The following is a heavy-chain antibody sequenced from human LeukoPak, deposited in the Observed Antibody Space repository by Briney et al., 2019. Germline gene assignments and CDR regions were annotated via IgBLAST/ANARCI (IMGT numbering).Heavy chain of an antibody. D-gene: IGHD6-19*01. CDR3: ARDLGGIAVAGPPTPHAFDI. CDR1: GGTFSSYA. CDR2: IIPIFGTA. J-gene: IGHJ3*02. Sequence: GSSVKVSCKASGGTFSSYAISWVRQAPGQGLEWMGRIIPIFGTANYAQTFQGRVTITADKSTSTAYMELSSLRSEDTAVYYCARDLGGIAVAGPPTPHAFDIWGQGTMVTVSS. V-gene: IGHV1-69*06.